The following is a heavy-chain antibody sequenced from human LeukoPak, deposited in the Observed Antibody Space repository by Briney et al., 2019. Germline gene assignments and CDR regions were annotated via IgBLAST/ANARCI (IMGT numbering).Heavy chain of an antibody. CDR3: AGSPEYCSSTSCYQPFDI. J-gene: IGHJ3*02. Sequence: PGGSLRLSCAASVFTFSSYSMNSVRQAPGKGLEWVSSISSSCRKIYYADAVKGLFTISRDNAKNSLYLQMNSLRAEDTAVYYCAGSPEYCSSTSCYQPFDIWGQGTMVTVSS. V-gene: IGHV3-21*01. CDR2: ISSSCRKI. D-gene: IGHD2-2*01. CDR1: VFTFSSYS.